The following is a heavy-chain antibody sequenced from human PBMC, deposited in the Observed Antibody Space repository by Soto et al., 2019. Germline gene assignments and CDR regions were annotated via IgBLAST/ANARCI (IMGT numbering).Heavy chain of an antibody. CDR3: VRGGGGGLFDP. CDR1: GFIFSDYG. Sequence: EVQLLESGGGLARPGGSLRLSCVASGFIFSDYGMTWVRQAPGKGLEWVATISASGGNIEYTDSLKGRFTISRDNAKRSLYLQMMSLTAEDTAIYYCVRGGGGGLFDPWGQGTMVTVSS. D-gene: IGHD2-15*01. V-gene: IGHV3-23*01. CDR2: ISASGGNI. J-gene: IGHJ5*02.